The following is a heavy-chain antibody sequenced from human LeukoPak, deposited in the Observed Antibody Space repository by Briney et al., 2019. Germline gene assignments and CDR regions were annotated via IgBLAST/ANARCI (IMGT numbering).Heavy chain of an antibody. D-gene: IGHD6-13*01. J-gene: IGHJ4*02. V-gene: IGHV1-3*01. CDR3: ARVSQSSSWPLGY. Sequence: FQGRVTITRDTSASTAYMELSSLRSEDTAVYYCARVSQSSSWPLGYWGQGTLVTVSS.